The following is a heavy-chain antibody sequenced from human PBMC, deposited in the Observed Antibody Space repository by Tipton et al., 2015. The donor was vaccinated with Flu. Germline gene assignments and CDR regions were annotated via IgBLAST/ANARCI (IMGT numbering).Heavy chain of an antibody. CDR1: GGSVSSGSYY. J-gene: IGHJ3*02. CDR3: ARIDLEKDDAFDI. D-gene: IGHD3-3*01. Sequence: LRLSCTVSGGSVSSGSYYWSWIRQPPGKGPEWIGYIYYSGSTNYNPSLKSRVTISVDTSKNQFSLKLSSVTAADTAVYYCARIDLEKDDAFDIWGQGTMVTVSS. CDR2: IYYSGST. V-gene: IGHV4-61*01.